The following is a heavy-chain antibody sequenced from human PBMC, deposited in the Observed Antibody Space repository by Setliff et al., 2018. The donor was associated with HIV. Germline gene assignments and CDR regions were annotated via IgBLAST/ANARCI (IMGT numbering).Heavy chain of an antibody. CDR3: ARADYGDFVEY. V-gene: IGHV3-11*03. J-gene: IGHJ4*02. CDR2: ITGRT. D-gene: IGHD4-17*01. CDR1: GFTFSNYY. Sequence: GGSLRLSCAASGFTFSNYYMTWIRQAPGKGLEWVSSITGRTNHADSVQGRFTISRDNSKNTLYVQMNSLRDEDTAVYYCARADYGDFVEYWGRGTLVTVSS.